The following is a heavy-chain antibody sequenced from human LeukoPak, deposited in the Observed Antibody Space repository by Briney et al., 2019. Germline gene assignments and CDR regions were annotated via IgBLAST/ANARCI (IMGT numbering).Heavy chain of an antibody. CDR3: ARVEYSSGWYDY. D-gene: IGHD6-19*01. CDR2: INSDGSST. Sequence: GGSLRLSCAASGFTFSSYWMHWVRQAPGKGLVWVSRINSDGSSTSYADSVKGRFTISRDSAKSTLYLQMNSLRAEDTAVYYCARVEYSSGWYDYWGQGTLVTVSS. V-gene: IGHV3-74*01. J-gene: IGHJ4*02. CDR1: GFTFSSYW.